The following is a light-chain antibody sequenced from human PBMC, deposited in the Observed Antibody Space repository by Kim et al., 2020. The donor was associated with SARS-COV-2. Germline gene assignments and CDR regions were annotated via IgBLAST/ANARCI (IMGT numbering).Light chain of an antibody. CDR2: DVS. J-gene: IGLJ3*02. V-gene: IGLV2-11*01. Sequence: LTQPRSVSGSPGQSVTISCTGTSSDVGGYNYVSWYHQHPGKAPKLMIYDVSKRPSGVPDRFSGSKSGNTASLTISGLQAEDEADYSCYSYAGSYTFVFGGGTKLTVL. CDR3: YSYAGSYTFV. CDR1: SSDVGGYNY.